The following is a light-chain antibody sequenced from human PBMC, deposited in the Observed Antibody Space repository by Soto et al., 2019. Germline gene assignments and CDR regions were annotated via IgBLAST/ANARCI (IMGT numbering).Light chain of an antibody. CDR3: QQYNYYWT. CDR1: QSINTW. V-gene: IGKV1-5*03. Sequence: IQMTQSPSILSASIGDRVTISCRASQSINTWLAWYQHKPGKAPKLLISKVSTLESGVPSRFSGSASGTEFTLTIRSLQPEDYATYYCQQYNYYWTFGQGTKVEV. CDR2: KVS. J-gene: IGKJ1*01.